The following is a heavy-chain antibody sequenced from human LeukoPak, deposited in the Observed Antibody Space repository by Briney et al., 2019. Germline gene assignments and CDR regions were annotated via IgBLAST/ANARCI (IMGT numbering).Heavy chain of an antibody. V-gene: IGHV4-34*01. CDR3: ARGLTGTMVRFSNYFYMDV. J-gene: IGHJ6*03. Sequence: EASETLSLTRGVHGGSFSGYYWTWIRQAPGKGLELIGEINYLGTTSYNPSLKSRVTLSVDTSKNQFSLRLRSVTAADTAVYYCARGLTGTMVRFSNYFYMDVWGNGTTVSVSS. CDR2: INYLGTT. CDR1: GGSFSGYY. D-gene: IGHD1-1*01.